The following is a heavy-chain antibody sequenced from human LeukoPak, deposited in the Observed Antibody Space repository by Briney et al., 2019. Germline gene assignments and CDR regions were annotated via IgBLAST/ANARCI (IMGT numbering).Heavy chain of an antibody. Sequence: GEPLKISCQGSGYSFTSYWIRWVRQVPGKGLGLMGRIDSSDSYTNYCPSFQGHVTISADKSISTAYLQWSSLKASDTAMYYCARTRPEYDSSGYTGNWFDPWGQGTLVTVSS. D-gene: IGHD3-22*01. V-gene: IGHV5-10-1*01. CDR1: GYSFTSYW. J-gene: IGHJ5*02. CDR3: ARTRPEYDSSGYTGNWFDP. CDR2: IDSSDSYT.